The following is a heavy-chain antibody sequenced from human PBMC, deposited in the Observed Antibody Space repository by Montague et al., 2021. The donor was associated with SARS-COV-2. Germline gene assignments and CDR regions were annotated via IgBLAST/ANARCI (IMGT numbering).Heavy chain of an antibody. V-gene: IGHV6-1*01. J-gene: IGHJ4*02. CDR3: TQERGPGRTTWHYFDY. D-gene: IGHD1-14*01. CDR1: GDSVSSNIAA. CDR2: TYYRSKWYN. Sequence: CAISGDSVSSNIAAWNWLRQSPSKGLEWVGRTYYRSKWYNDYAVSVRSRITISPDTSKNQFSLQLNSVTPEDTAVYYCTQERGPGRTTWHYFDYWGQGTLVTVSS.